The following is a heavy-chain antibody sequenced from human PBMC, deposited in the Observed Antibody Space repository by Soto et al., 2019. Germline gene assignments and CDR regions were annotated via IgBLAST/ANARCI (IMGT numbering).Heavy chain of an antibody. J-gene: IGHJ4*02. CDR1: GGTFSTST. Sequence: KVSCKASGGTFSTSTFTWVRQAPGQGLEWMGRTIPILVVADYAQDFQGRVTITADKSTSTAYMELTSLTSKDTTVYYCARDSPIGSTYSGYDAIDSWGQGTLVTVSS. V-gene: IGHV1-69*04. D-gene: IGHD5-12*01. CDR3: ARDSPIGSTYSGYDAIDS. CDR2: TIPILVVA.